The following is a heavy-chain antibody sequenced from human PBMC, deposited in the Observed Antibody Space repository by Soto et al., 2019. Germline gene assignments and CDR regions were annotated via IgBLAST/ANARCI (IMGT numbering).Heavy chain of an antibody. D-gene: IGHD2-15*01. V-gene: IGHV4-34*01. J-gene: IGHJ5*02. Sequence: SETLSLTCAVYGGSFSGYYWSWIRQPPGKGLEWIGEINHSGSTNYNPSLKSRVTISVDTSKNQFSLKLSSVTAADTAVYYCASAVVVALSVGNWFDPWGQGTLVTVSS. CDR1: GGSFSGYY. CDR2: INHSGST. CDR3: ASAVVVALSVGNWFDP.